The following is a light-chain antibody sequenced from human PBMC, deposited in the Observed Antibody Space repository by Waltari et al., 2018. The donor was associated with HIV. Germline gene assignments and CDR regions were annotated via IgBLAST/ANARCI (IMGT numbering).Light chain of an antibody. V-gene: IGKV3-15*01. Sequence: EIVMTQSPATLSVSPGERATLSCMASQSVRSSVAWYQQRPGQAPRLLIYSTSIRATGIPARFSGSGSETEFTLTISNLQSEDFAVYYCQQHRNWPLSITFGQGTRLQIK. J-gene: IGKJ5*01. CDR2: STS. CDR3: QQHRNWPLSIT. CDR1: QSVRSS.